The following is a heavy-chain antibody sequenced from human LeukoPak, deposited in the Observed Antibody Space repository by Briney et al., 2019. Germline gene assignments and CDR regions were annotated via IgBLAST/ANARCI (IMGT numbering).Heavy chain of an antibody. V-gene: IGHV3-11*04. Sequence: GGSLRLSCAASGFSFSDYYMSWIRQAPGKGLEWVSYISSTGTTIYYADSVKGRFTISRDNAKNSLYLQMNSLRAEDTAVYYCAELGITMIGGVWGKGTTVTISS. CDR1: GFSFSDYY. CDR2: ISSTGTTI. CDR3: AELGITMIGGV. D-gene: IGHD3-10*02. J-gene: IGHJ6*04.